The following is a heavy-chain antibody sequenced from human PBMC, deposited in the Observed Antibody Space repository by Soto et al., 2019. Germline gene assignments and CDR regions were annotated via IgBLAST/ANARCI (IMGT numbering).Heavy chain of an antibody. Sequence: QVQLVESGGGLVEPGWSLRLSCAASGFTFSDYYMSWVRQAPGKGLECISYISRSGDTTYHADSVKGRFTISRDNTKNSRYLQMNSLRDEDTAVYYCARGHEYFHPWGQGALVIVSS. V-gene: IGHV3-11*01. CDR3: ARGHEYFHP. CDR1: GFTFSDYY. J-gene: IGHJ1*01. D-gene: IGHD6-6*01. CDR2: ISRSGDTT.